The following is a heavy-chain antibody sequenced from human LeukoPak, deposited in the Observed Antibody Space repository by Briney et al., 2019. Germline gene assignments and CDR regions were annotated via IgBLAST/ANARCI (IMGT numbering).Heavy chain of an antibody. V-gene: IGHV3-9*01. D-gene: IGHD6-13*01. J-gene: IGHJ6*02. Sequence: PGGSLRLSCAASGFTFDDYAMHWVRQAPGKGLEWVSGISWNSGSIGYADSVKGRFTISRDNAKNSLYLQMNSLRAEDTALYYCAKDIATGIAAAGFRDGMDVWGQGTTVTVSS. CDR3: AKDIATGIAAAGFRDGMDV. CDR1: GFTFDDYA. CDR2: ISWNSGSI.